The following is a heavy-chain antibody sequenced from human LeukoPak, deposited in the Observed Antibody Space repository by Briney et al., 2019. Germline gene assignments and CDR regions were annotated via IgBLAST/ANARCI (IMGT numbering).Heavy chain of an antibody. J-gene: IGHJ3*02. V-gene: IGHV4-59*01. Sequence: SETLSLTCTVSGGSISRDYWSWIRQPPGKGLEWIVYIYYSGSTNYNPSLKSRVTISVDTSKNQFSLKLSSVTAADTAVYYCASQVPAASHAFDSWGQGTMVTVSS. D-gene: IGHD2-2*01. CDR3: ASQVPAASHAFDS. CDR1: GGSISRDY. CDR2: IYYSGST.